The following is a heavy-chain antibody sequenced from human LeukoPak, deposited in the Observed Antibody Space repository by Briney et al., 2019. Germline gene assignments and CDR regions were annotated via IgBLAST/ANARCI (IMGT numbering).Heavy chain of an antibody. J-gene: IGHJ1*01. CDR2: IKQDGSEK. Sequence: GGSLRLSCAASGFIFSSYWMSWVRQAPGKGLEWVANIKQDGSEKYYVDSVKGRFTISRDNAKNSLYLQMNSLRAVDTAVYFCARADYSSGWYSAEYFQHWGQGTLVTVSS. CDR3: ARADYSSGWYSAEYFQH. V-gene: IGHV3-7*01. CDR1: GFIFSSYW. D-gene: IGHD6-19*01.